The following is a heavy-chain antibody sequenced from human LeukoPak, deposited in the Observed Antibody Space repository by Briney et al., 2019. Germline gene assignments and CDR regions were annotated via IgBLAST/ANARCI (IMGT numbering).Heavy chain of an antibody. J-gene: IGHJ6*03. CDR3: ARRASSSRRGGYYYYYMDV. CDR1: GGSISGGSYY. V-gene: IGHV4-61*01. CDR2: IYYSGST. Sequence: HSETLSLTCTVSGGSISGGSYYWGWIRQPPGKGLEWIGYIYYSGSTNYNPSLKSRVTISVDTSKNQFSLKLSSVTAADTAVYYCARRASSSRRGGYYYYYMDVWGKGTTVTVSS. D-gene: IGHD6-6*01.